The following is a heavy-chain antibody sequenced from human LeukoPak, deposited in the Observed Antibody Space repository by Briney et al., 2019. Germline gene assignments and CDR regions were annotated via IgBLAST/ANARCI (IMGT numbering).Heavy chain of an antibody. Sequence: GASVKVSCKASGYTFTGYYLHWVRQAPGQGLEWMGWINPNSGGTNYAQKFQGRVTMTRDTSISTAYMELSRLRSDDTAVYYCARCPRSTVTPTPEYFQHWGQGTLVTVSS. V-gene: IGHV1-2*02. CDR3: ARCPRSTVTPTPEYFQH. CDR1: GYTFTGYY. J-gene: IGHJ1*01. CDR2: INPNSGGT. D-gene: IGHD4-17*01.